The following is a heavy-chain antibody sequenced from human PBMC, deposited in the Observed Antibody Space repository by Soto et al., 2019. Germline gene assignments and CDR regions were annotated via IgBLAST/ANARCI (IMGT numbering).Heavy chain of an antibody. V-gene: IGHV4-61*08. Sequence: NPSETLSLTCTVSGGSVSSGAYYWSWIRQPPEKGLEWVGYIYYSGSTNYNPSLKSRVTISVDMSKNQCSLKLTSVTAADTAVYYCARAISTGYNILTGYYMDYWGQGSLVTVSS. CDR2: IYYSGST. CDR3: ARAISTGYNILTGYYMDY. D-gene: IGHD3-9*01. J-gene: IGHJ4*02. CDR1: GGSVSSGAYY.